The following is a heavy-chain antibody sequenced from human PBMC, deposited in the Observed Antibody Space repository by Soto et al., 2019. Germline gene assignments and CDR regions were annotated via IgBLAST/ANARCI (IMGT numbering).Heavy chain of an antibody. D-gene: IGHD6-25*01. CDR1: GGTFSSST. CDR3: VRDSPLGSMLSGFNEIDP. J-gene: IGHJ5*02. V-gene: IGHV1-69*08. Sequence: QVQLVQSGAEVKKPGSSVRVSCKASGGTFSSSTITWVRQAPGVGLEWMGRIIPMLDTADYAQKFQCRVTITEDKSTVTADMAESTLRSEDTAVYFCVRDSPLGSMLSGFNEIDPWGQGTLVTVTS. CDR2: IIPMLDTA.